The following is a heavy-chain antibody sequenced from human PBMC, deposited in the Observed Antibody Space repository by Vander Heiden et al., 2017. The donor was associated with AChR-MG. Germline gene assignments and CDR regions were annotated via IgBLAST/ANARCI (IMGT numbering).Heavy chain of an antibody. CDR2: IDWDDDK. D-gene: IGHD5-12*01. J-gene: IGHJ4*02. CDR3: ARAINAYTGYDVGFDY. V-gene: IGHV2-70*04. Sequence: QVTLKESGPALVKPTETLILTCTFSGFSLRTSGMRVGWFRQPPGKALEWLARIDWDDDKFYNPALKTRLTISKDTSKNQVVLRMTNMDPVDTATYFCARAINAYTGYDVGFDYWGQGTLVTVSS. CDR1: GFSLRTSGMR.